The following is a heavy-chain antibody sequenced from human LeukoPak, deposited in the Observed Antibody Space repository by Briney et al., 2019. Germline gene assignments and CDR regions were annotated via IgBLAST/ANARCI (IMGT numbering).Heavy chain of an antibody. J-gene: IGHJ4*02. CDR2: ISSSSSYI. V-gene: IGHV3-21*01. Sequence: GGSLRLSCAASGFTFSSYSMNWVRQAPGKGLEWVSSISSSSSYIYYVDSVKGRFTISRDNAKNSLYLQMNSLRAEDTAVYYCATRDGDYVYYWGQGTLVTVSS. CDR1: GFTFSSYS. CDR3: ATRDGDYVYY. D-gene: IGHD4-17*01.